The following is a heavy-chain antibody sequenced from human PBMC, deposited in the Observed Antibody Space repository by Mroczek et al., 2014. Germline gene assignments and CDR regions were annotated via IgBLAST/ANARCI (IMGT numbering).Heavy chain of an antibody. D-gene: IGHD6-6*01. CDR2: IKQDGNEK. CDR3: ARVYSSTSGRGMDV. Sequence: VQLVQSGGGLVQPGGSLRLSCAASGFTFSTYWMTWVRQAPGKGLEWVANIKQDGNEKSYVDSVEGRFTIPRDNAKNSLYLQMNSLRAEDTAVYYCARVYSSTSGRGMDVWGQGTTVTVSS. J-gene: IGHJ6*02. V-gene: IGHV3-7*01. CDR1: GFTFSTYW.